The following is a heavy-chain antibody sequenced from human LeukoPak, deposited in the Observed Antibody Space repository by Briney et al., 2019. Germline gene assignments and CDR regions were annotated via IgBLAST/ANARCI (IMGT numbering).Heavy chain of an antibody. J-gene: IGHJ6*02. V-gene: IGHV3-30*03. CDR2: ISYDGSNK. CDR3: ARDGPNCSSTSCYWGSKNYYYYGMDV. Sequence: GGSLRLSCAASGFTFSSYGMHWVRQAPGKGLEWVAVISYDGSNKYYADSVKGRFTISRDNSKNTLYLQMNSLRAEDTAVYYCARDGPNCSSTSCYWGSKNYYYYGMDVWGQGTTVTVSS. CDR1: GFTFSSYG. D-gene: IGHD2-2*01.